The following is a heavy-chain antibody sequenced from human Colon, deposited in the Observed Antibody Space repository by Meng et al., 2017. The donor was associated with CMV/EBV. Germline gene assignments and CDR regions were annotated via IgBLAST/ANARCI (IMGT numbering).Heavy chain of an antibody. J-gene: IGHJ4*02. D-gene: IGHD6-6*01. CDR1: GITFSNYA. CDR2: IRGGSDRI. CDR3: ATHPYTGSTSDY. Sequence: GESLKISCAASGITFSNYAMTWVRQAPGKGLEWVSAIRGGSDRIYYADSVKGRFTISRDNSKNTLYLQMSSLRAEDTAVYYCATHPYTGSTSDYWGQGTLVTVSS. V-gene: IGHV3-23*01.